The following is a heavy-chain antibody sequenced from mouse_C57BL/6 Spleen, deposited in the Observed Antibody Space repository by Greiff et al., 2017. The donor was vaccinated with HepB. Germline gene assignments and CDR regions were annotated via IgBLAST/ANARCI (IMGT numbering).Heavy chain of an antibody. CDR1: GFTFSSYA. CDR2: ISDGGSYT. CDR3: ARDGMHFWYFDV. J-gene: IGHJ1*03. D-gene: IGHD4-1*01. Sequence: EVMLVESGGGLVKPGGSLKLSCAASGFTFSSYAMSWVRQTPEKRLEWVATISDGGSYTYYPDNVKGRFTISRDNAKNNLYLQMSHLKSEDTAMYYCARDGMHFWYFDVWGTGTTVTVSS. V-gene: IGHV5-4*01.